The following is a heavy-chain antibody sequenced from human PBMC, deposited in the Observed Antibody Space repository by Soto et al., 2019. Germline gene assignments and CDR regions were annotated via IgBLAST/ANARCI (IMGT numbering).Heavy chain of an antibody. CDR1: GFTFSSYA. D-gene: IGHD4-17*01. Sequence: GGSLRLSCAASGFTFSSYAMHWVRQAPGKGLEWVAVISYDGSNKYYADSVKGRFTISRDNSKNTLYLQMNSLRAEDTAVYYCAKADYGGNSNWGQGTLVTVSS. J-gene: IGHJ4*02. CDR2: ISYDGSNK. V-gene: IGHV3-30-3*01. CDR3: AKADYGGNSN.